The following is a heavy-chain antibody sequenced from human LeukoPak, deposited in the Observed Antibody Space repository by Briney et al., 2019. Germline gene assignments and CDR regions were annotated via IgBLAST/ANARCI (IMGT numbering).Heavy chain of an antibody. V-gene: IGHV1-2*02. CDR2: INPNNGDT. Sequence: AASVKVSCKASGYTFTGYYIHWVRQAPGQGLEWMGWINPNNGDTNYAQKFQGRVTMTRDTSISTAYMELSSLRSDDTAVYYCARTRGSHISMAYLDYWGQGTLVTVSS. D-gene: IGHD2/OR15-2a*01. J-gene: IGHJ4*02. CDR3: ARTRGSHISMAYLDY. CDR1: GYTFTGYY.